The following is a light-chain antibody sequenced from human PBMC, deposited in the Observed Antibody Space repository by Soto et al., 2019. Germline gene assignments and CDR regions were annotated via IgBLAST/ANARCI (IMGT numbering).Light chain of an antibody. Sequence: QSVLTQPASVSGSPGQSITISCTGTSSDVGGYDYVSWYQQHPGEAPRLMIYDVTNRPSGVSNRFSGSKSGNTASLTISGLQAEDEADYYCSSYTSSVSVLFGGGTKSPS. CDR1: SSDVGGYDY. CDR2: DVT. V-gene: IGLV2-14*01. J-gene: IGLJ2*01. CDR3: SSYTSSVSVL.